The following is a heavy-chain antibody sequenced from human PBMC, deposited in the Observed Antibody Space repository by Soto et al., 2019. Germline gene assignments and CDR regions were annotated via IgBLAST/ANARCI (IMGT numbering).Heavy chain of an antibody. V-gene: IGHV3-48*04. CDR3: ARGSGSWSAFDI. CDR1: GFTFSSYN. Sequence: PGGSLRLSCAASGFTFSSYNMNWVRQAPGKGLEWVSYISGSGTTIYYADSVKGRFTISRDNAKNSVYLQMNSLRAEDTAVYYCARGSGSWSAFDIWGQGTMVTVSS. D-gene: IGHD3-10*01. CDR2: ISGSGTTI. J-gene: IGHJ3*02.